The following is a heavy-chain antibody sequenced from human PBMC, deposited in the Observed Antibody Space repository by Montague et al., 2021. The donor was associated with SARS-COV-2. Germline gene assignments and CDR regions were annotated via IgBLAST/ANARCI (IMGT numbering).Heavy chain of an antibody. CDR3: ARLGLRYFDWLLLGEGYFDY. V-gene: IGHV4-59*08. CDR1: GGSFSSYY. CDR2: IYYSGST. Sequence: SETLSLTCAVYGGSFSSYYWSWIRQPPGKGLEWIGYIYYSGSTNYNPSLKSRVTISVDTSKNQFSLKLSSVTAADTAVYYCARLGLRYFDWLLLGEGYFDYWVQGTLVTGS. D-gene: IGHD3-9*01. J-gene: IGHJ4*02.